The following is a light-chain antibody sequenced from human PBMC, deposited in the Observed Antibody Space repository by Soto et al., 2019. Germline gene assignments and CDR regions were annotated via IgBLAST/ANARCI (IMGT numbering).Light chain of an antibody. V-gene: IGKV3-20*01. J-gene: IGKJ4*01. Sequence: EIVLTQSPGTLSLSPGERATLSCRPSQSVSTNYLAWYQQKPGQAPRLIIYAASSRATGIPDRFSGSWSVTDFTLTISRLEPEDVAVYFCQQYGSSPLTFGGGTKVDIK. CDR2: AAS. CDR1: QSVSTNY. CDR3: QQYGSSPLT.